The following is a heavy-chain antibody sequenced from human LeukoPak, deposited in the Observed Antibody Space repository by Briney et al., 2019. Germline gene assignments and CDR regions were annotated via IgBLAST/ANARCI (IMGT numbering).Heavy chain of an antibody. D-gene: IGHD3-10*01. J-gene: IGHJ4*02. Sequence: GGSLRLSCAASGFTLSSYAMSWVRQAPGKGLEWVSAISGSGGSTYYADSVKGRFTISRDNSKNTLYLQMNSLRAEDTAVYYCAKYGSGSYYRPYYFDYWGQGTLVTVSS. CDR1: GFTLSSYA. CDR2: ISGSGGST. V-gene: IGHV3-23*01. CDR3: AKYGSGSYYRPYYFDY.